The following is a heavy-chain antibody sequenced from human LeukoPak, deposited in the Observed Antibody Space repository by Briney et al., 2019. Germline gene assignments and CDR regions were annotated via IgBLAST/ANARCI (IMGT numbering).Heavy chain of an antibody. J-gene: IGHJ4*02. Sequence: SETLSLTCTVSGGSISSYYWSWIRQPPGKGLEWIGYIYYSGSTNYNPSLKSRVTISVDTSKNQFSLKLSSVTAADTAVYYCAKDGDYSSSWYRLNPTFDYWGQGTLVTVSS. V-gene: IGHV4-59*01. CDR1: GGSISSYY. CDR2: IYYSGST. CDR3: AKDGDYSSSWYRLNPTFDY. D-gene: IGHD6-13*01.